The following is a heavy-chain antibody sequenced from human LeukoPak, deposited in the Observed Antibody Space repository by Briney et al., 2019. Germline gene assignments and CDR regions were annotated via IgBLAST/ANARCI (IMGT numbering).Heavy chain of an antibody. CDR1: GGSISSSSDY. D-gene: IGHD6-19*01. CDR3: ASTPSGSSAWYYFDK. Sequence: SETLSLTCTVSGGSISSSSDYWGWIRQPPGKGLEWIGSIYYSGNTYYNPSLKSRVTISVDTSKKQFSLELSSVTAADTAVYYCASTPSGSSAWYYFDKWGQGTLVTVSS. J-gene: IGHJ4*02. V-gene: IGHV4-39*01. CDR2: IYYSGNT.